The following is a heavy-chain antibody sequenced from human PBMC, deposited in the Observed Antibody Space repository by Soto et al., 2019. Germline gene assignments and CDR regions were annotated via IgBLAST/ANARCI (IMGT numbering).Heavy chain of an antibody. Sequence: RGESLKISCKGSGYSFTSYWISWVRQMPGKGLEWMGRIDPSDSYTNYSPSFQGHVTISADKSISTAYLQWSSLKASDTAMYYCASSQVQLERRRNYYGMDVWGQGTTVTVSS. CDR2: IDPSDSYT. D-gene: IGHD1-1*01. CDR1: GYSFTSYW. J-gene: IGHJ6*02. V-gene: IGHV5-10-1*01. CDR3: ASSQVQLERRRNYYGMDV.